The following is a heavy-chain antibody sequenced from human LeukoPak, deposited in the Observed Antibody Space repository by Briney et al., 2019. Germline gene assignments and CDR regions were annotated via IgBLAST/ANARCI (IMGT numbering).Heavy chain of an antibody. Sequence: PGGSLRLSCAASGFTFSSYAMSWVRQAPGKGLEWVAVISYDGSNKYYADSVKGRFTISRDNSKNTLYLQMNSLRAEDTAVYYCAKAPLYGGNSFDYWGQGTLVTVSS. CDR3: AKAPLYGGNSFDY. V-gene: IGHV3-30*18. D-gene: IGHD4-23*01. CDR2: ISYDGSNK. J-gene: IGHJ4*02. CDR1: GFTFSSYA.